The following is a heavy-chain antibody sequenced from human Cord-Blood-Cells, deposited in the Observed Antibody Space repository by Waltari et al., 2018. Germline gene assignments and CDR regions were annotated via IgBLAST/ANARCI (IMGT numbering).Heavy chain of an antibody. V-gene: IGHV4-39*01. D-gene: IGHD7-27*01. J-gene: IGHJ5*02. CDR1: GGSIRSSSYY. Sequence: QLQLQESGPGLVKPSEALSLTCTVSGGSIRSSSYYWGWIRPPPGKGLEWIGSIYYSGSTNYNPSLKSRVTISVDTSKNQFSLKLSSVTAADTAVYYCARHDWGSGALNWFDPWGQGTLVTVSS. CDR3: ARHDWGSGALNWFDP. CDR2: IYYSGST.